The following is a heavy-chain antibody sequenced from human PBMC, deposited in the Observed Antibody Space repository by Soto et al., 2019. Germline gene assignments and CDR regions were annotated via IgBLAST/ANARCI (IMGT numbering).Heavy chain of an antibody. D-gene: IGHD1-26*01. Sequence: QVQLVQSGAEVKKPGASVKVSCKASGYTFTSYGISWVRQAPAQGLEWMGWISSYNGNTNYAQKLQGRFTMTTDTSTITAYLELRSLRSDGTVVYYCERDHSGNPLDWGEGNLVTVCS. J-gene: IGHJ4*02. CDR3: ERDHSGNPLD. CDR1: GYTFTSYG. V-gene: IGHV1-18*01. CDR2: ISSYNGNT.